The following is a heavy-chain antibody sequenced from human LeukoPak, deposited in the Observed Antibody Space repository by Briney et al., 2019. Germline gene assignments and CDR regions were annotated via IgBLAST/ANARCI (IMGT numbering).Heavy chain of an antibody. CDR2: IYYSGST. V-gene: IGHV4-59*12. Sequence: SETLSLTCTVSGGSINSFYWSWIRQPPGKGLEWIGDIYYSGSTNYNPSLKSRVTISVDTSKNQFSLKLSSVTAADTAVYYCAIPSPRYCSSTSCYRKTPFDYWGQGTLVTVSS. D-gene: IGHD2-2*02. CDR3: AIPSPRYCSSTSCYRKTPFDY. CDR1: GGSINSFY. J-gene: IGHJ4*02.